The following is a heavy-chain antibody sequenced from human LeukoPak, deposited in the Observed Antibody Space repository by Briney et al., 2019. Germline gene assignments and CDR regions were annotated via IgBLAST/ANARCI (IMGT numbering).Heavy chain of an antibody. CDR1: GGSISSYY. CDR3: ARVYDSGSQAYFYYMDV. V-gene: IGHV4-59*01. J-gene: IGHJ6*03. CDR2: IYYSGST. D-gene: IGHD3-10*01. Sequence: SETLSLTCTVSGGSISSYYWSWIRQPPGKGLEWIGYIYYSGSTNYNPSLKSRVTISVDTSKNQFSLKLSSVTAADTAVYYCARVYDSGSQAYFYYMDVWGKGTTVTISS.